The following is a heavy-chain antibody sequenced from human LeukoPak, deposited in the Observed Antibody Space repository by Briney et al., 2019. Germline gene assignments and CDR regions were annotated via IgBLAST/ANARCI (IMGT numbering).Heavy chain of an antibody. Sequence: SETLPLTCTVSGDSISDYYWSWIRQPPGKGLEWIGYVHYTGRTDYNPSLKSRVTISIDTSKNQFSLKLSSVTTADTAVYYCAREHCSGGSCYPRWFDPWGQGTLVTVSS. D-gene: IGHD2-15*01. CDR2: VHYTGRT. J-gene: IGHJ5*02. CDR1: GDSISDYY. CDR3: AREHCSGGSCYPRWFDP. V-gene: IGHV4-59*01.